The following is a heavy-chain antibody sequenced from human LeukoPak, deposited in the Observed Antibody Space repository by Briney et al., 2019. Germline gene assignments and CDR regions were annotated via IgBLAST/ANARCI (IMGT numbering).Heavy chain of an antibody. V-gene: IGHV4-31*03. CDR2: IYYSGST. CDR1: GGSISSGGYY. D-gene: IGHD3-16*01. CDR3: ARGGGYYYGMDV. Sequence: SETLSLTCTVSGGSISSGGYYWSWIRQHPGKGLEWIGYIYYSGSTYYNPSLKSRVTISVDTSKNQFSLKLSSVTAADTAVHYCARGGGYYYGMDVWGQGTTVTVSS. J-gene: IGHJ6*02.